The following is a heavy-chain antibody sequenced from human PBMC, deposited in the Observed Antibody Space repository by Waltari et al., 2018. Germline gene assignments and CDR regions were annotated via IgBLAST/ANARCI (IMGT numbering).Heavy chain of an antibody. J-gene: IGHJ4*02. D-gene: IGHD6-19*01. Sequence: QVQLQQWGAGLLKPSETLSLTCAVYGGSFSGYYWSWIRQPPGKGLEWIGEINHSGSTNYNPSLKSRVTISVDTSKNQFSLKLSSVTAADTAVYYCARRQWRPYYFDYWGQGTLVTVSS. V-gene: IGHV4-34*01. CDR1: GGSFSGYY. CDR3: ARRQWRPYYFDY. CDR2: INHSGST.